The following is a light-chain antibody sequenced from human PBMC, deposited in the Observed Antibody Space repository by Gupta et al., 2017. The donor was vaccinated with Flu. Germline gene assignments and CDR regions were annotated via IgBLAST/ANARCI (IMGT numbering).Light chain of an antibody. V-gene: IGLV2-11*01. CDR3: CSYAGSYTFV. CDR1: TIDVDAYNY. CDR2: DVS. Sequence: SALTQPRSVSGSPGQSVTISWTGTTIDVDAYNYVSWYQQHPGKAPKLMIYDVSKRPSGVPDRFSGSKSGNTASLTISGLQAEDEADYYCCSYAGSYTFVFGTGTKVTVL. J-gene: IGLJ1*01.